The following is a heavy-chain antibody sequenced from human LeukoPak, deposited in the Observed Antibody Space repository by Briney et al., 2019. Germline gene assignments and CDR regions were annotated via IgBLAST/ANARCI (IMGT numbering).Heavy chain of an antibody. J-gene: IGHJ3*02. V-gene: IGHV4-59*01. CDR2: IYYSGST. Sequence: PSETLSLTCTVSGGSISGYYWSWIRLPPGKGLEWIGYIYYSGSTNYNPSLKSRVTISVDTSKNQFSLKLSSVTAADTAVYYCARDCYDYVWGSYPSHGYAFDIWAQGTMVTVSS. CDR1: GGSISGYY. CDR3: ARDCYDYVWGSYPSHGYAFDI. D-gene: IGHD3-16*02.